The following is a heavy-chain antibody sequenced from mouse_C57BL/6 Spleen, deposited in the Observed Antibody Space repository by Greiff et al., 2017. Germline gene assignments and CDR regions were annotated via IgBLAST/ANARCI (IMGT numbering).Heavy chain of an antibody. Sequence: QVQLQQPGAELVKPGASVKLSCKASGYTFTSSWMHWVKQRPGQGLEWIGMIHPNSGSTNYNEKFKSKATLTVDKSSSTAYMQLSSLTSEYSAVYYCALYGYDGYAMDYWGQGTSGTVSS. CDR2: IHPNSGST. D-gene: IGHD2-2*01. J-gene: IGHJ4*01. CDR1: GYTFTSSW. CDR3: ALYGYDGYAMDY. V-gene: IGHV1-64*01.